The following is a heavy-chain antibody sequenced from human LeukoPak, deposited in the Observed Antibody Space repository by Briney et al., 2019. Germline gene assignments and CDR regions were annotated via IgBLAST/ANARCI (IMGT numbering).Heavy chain of an antibody. CDR2: IYHSGST. J-gene: IGHJ4*02. CDR1: GYSISSGHY. D-gene: IGHD4-23*01. Sequence: PSETLSFTCTLSGYSISSGHYWGWIRQPPGKGLEWIGSIYHSGSTYYNPSLKSRVTISVDTSKNQFSLKLSSVTAADTAVYYCARVTVVLWFDYWGQGTLVTVSS. CDR3: ARVTVVLWFDY. V-gene: IGHV4-38-2*02.